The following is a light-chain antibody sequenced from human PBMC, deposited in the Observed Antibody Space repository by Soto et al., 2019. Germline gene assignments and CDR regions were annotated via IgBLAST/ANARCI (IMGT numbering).Light chain of an antibody. CDR3: QSYDSSLSGVI. V-gene: IGLV1-40*01. Sequence: QAVVTQPPSVSGAPGQRVTISCTGSSSNIGAGHDVHWYQQFPGTAPKVLIYANNNRPSGVPDRFSGSRSGTSASLAITGLQAEDEADYYCQSYDSSLSGVIFGGGTQLTVL. J-gene: IGLJ2*01. CDR1: SSNIGAGHD. CDR2: ANN.